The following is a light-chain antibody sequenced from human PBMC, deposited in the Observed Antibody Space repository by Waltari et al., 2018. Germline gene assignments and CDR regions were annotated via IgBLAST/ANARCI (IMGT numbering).Light chain of an antibody. CDR3: QQYNNWPPYT. J-gene: IGKJ2*01. CDR2: GAS. CDR1: QSLSSN. Sequence: EIVVPQSPAPLSVSPGHSANLSCRASQSLSSNLAWYQQKPGQAPRLLIYGASTRATGIPARFSGSGSGTEFTLTISSMQSEDFAVYYCQQYNNWPPYTFGQGTKLEIK. V-gene: IGKV3-15*01.